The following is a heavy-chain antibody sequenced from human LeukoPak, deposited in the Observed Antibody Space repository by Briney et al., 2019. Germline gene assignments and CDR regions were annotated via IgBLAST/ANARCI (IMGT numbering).Heavy chain of an antibody. J-gene: IGHJ5*02. V-gene: IGHV3-48*01. D-gene: IGHD2-2*01. CDR2: ISSSTGIT. CDR1: GFRFGSYS. CDR3: ARGGASPLGYCSSTSCYRFDP. Sequence: PGGSLRLSCAASGFRFGSYSMNWVRQAPGKGLEWVSYISSSTGITYYADSVKGRFTISRDNAEDSLYLQMNSLRAEDTAVYYCARGGASPLGYCSSTSCYRFDPWGQGTLVTVSS.